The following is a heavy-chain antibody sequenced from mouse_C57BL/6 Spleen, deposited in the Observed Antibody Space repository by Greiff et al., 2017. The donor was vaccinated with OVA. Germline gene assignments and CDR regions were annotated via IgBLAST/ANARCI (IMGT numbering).Heavy chain of an antibody. V-gene: IGHV3-6*01. CDR3: ARDCYGSSYDWYFDV. J-gene: IGHJ1*03. CDR2: ISYDGSN. D-gene: IGHD1-1*01. CDR1: GYSITSGYY. Sequence: VQLQQSGPGLVKPSPSLSLTCSVTGYSITSGYYWNWIRQFPGNKLEWMVNISYDGSNNYNPSLKNRIPITRDTSRNQIFLKMSSLTTEGTATYYCARDCYGSSYDWYFDVWGTGTTVTVSS.